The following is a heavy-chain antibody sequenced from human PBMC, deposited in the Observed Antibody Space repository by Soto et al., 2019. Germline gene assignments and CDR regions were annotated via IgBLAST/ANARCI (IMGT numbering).Heavy chain of an antibody. Sequence: QVQLVQSGAEVKKPGSSVKVSCKASGGTFSSYTISWVRQAPGQGLEWMGRIIPILGIANYAQKFQGRVTITADKSTSTAYMELSSLRPEDTAVYYCAREAPYYYYMDVWGKGTTVTVSS. CDR3: AREAPYYYYMDV. CDR1: GGTFSSYT. J-gene: IGHJ6*03. CDR2: IIPILGIA. V-gene: IGHV1-69*08.